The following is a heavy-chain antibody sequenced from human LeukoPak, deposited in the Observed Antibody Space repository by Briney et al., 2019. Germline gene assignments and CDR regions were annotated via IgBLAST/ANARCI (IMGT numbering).Heavy chain of an antibody. CDR2: IYYSGST. J-gene: IGHJ4*02. CDR3: GRGQQVRWPPPIY. V-gene: IGHV4-39*02. Sequence: PSETLSLTCTVSGGSISSSSYYWGWVRQPPGKGLEWIGSIYYSGSTYYNPSLKSRVTMSLDTSKNHFALKLSSVTAADTAVYYCGRGQQVRWPPPIYWGQGTLVTVSS. D-gene: IGHD4-23*01. CDR1: GGSISSSSYY.